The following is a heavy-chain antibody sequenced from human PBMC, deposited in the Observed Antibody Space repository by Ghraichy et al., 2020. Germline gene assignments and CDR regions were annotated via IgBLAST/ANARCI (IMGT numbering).Heavy chain of an antibody. V-gene: IGHV4-34*01. CDR1: GESFSGYY. J-gene: IGHJ2*01. CDR2: INHSGST. CDR3: ASGPTATVTTSWYFDL. Sequence: SETLSLTCAVYGESFSGYYWSWIRQPPGKGLEWIGEINHSGSTNYNPSLKSRVTISVDTSKNQFSLKLSSVTAADTAVYYCASGPTATVTTSWYFDLWGRDTRVTVSS. D-gene: IGHD4-17*01.